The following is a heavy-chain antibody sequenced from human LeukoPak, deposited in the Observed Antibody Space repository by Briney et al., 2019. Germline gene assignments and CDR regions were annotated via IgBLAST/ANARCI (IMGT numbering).Heavy chain of an antibody. J-gene: IGHJ4*02. CDR3: ARSRTGTTRFLDY. D-gene: IGHD1-1*01. CDR1: GGSISSSSYY. Sequence: SETLSLTCTVSGGSISSSSYYWGWIRQPPGKGLEWIGSIYYSGSTYYNPSLKGRVTISVDTSKNQFSLKLSSVTAADTAVYYCARSRTGTTRFLDYWGQGTLVTVSS. CDR2: IYYSGST. V-gene: IGHV4-39*01.